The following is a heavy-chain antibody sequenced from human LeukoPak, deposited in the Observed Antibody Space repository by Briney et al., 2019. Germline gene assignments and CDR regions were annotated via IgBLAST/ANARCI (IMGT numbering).Heavy chain of an antibody. CDR3: ARDANGGDFWSGYYTY. D-gene: IGHD3-3*01. CDR2: IKQHGNEK. V-gene: IGHV3-7*01. J-gene: IGHJ4*02. CDR1: GFTFSSYW. Sequence: PGGSLRLSCAASGFTFSSYWMGWVRQAPEKGLEWVANIKQHGNEKYYVDSVKGRFTISRDNAKNSVYLQMDSLRAEDTAVYFCARDANGGDFWSGYYTYWGQGILVTVSS.